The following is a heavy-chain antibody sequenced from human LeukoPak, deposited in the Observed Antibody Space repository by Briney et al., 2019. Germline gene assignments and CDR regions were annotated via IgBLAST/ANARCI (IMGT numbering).Heavy chain of an antibody. J-gene: IGHJ4*02. CDR3: ARDRHKLYYGSGSYSTYFDY. Sequence: PGGSLRLSCAASGFTFSDYYMSWIRQAPGKGLEWISYISYRSSDTNYADSVKGRFAISRDNAKNSLYLQMNSLRAEDTAVYYCARDRHKLYYGSGSYSTYFDYWGQGGLVTVSS. V-gene: IGHV3-11*05. D-gene: IGHD3-10*01. CDR1: GFTFSDYY. CDR2: ISYRSSDT.